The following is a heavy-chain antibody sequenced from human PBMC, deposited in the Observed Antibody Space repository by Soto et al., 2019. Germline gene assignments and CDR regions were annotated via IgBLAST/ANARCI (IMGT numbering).Heavy chain of an antibody. CDR2: ISAHNGNT. CDR3: ARWDLAQDWFDP. V-gene: IGHV1-18*04. J-gene: IGHJ5*02. D-gene: IGHD1-26*01. Sequence: ASVKVSCKASGYTFTSYGISWVRQAPGQGLEWMGWISAHNGNTNYAQKLQGRVTMTTDTSTSTAYMELRSLRSDDTAVYYCARWDLAQDWFDPWGQGTLVTVSS. CDR1: GYTFTSYG.